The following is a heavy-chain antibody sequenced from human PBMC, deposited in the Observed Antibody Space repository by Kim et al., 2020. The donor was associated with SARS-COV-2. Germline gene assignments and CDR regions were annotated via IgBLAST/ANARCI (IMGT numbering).Heavy chain of an antibody. V-gene: IGHV1-3*01. J-gene: IGHJ4*02. CDR3: ARLENTGSYYYPLDY. Sequence: SQKFQGQVTLTRDTSASNAYMELSSLRSEDTAVYYCARLENTGSYYYPLDYWGLGTLVTVSS. D-gene: IGHD3-22*01.